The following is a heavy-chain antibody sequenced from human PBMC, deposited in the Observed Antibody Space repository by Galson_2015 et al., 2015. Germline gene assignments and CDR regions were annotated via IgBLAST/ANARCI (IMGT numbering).Heavy chain of an antibody. CDR3: ARGVWCSSTSCYYNYYGMDG. CDR2: IWYAGSNN. Sequence: SLRLPCAVSGFTFSRYGMHWVRQAPGKGLEWVADIWYAGSNNYCADSVSGRFTISKDNSKNTLYLQMTSLRAEDTAVYYCARGVWCSSTSCYYNYYGMDGWGQGTTVAVSS. V-gene: IGHV3-33*08. CDR1: GFTFSRYG. J-gene: IGHJ6*02. D-gene: IGHD2-2*01.